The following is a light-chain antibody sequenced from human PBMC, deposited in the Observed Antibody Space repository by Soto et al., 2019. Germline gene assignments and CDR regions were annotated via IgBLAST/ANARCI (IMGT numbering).Light chain of an antibody. Sequence: APGQTARITCGGNNIGSKSVHWYQQKPGQAPVLVVYDDQRPSGIPDRFSGSKSGTSATLGITGFQTGDEADYYCGSWDSSLSAYVFGTGTKV. V-gene: IGLV3-21*02. CDR2: DD. J-gene: IGLJ1*01. CDR3: GSWDSSLSAYV. CDR1: NIGSKS.